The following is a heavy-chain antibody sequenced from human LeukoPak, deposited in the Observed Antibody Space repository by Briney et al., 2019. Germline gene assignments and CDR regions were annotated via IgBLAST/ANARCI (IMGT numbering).Heavy chain of an antibody. CDR3: ANLPLYYYDQYYFDY. V-gene: IGHV3-23*01. CDR1: GFILSSYG. J-gene: IGHJ4*02. D-gene: IGHD3-22*01. Sequence: GGSLRLSCAASGFILSSYGMSWVRQAPGKGLEWVSAISGSGGSTYYADSVKGRFTISRDNSKNTLYLQMNSLRAEDTPVYYCANLPLYYYDQYYFDYWGQGTLVTVSS. CDR2: ISGSGGST.